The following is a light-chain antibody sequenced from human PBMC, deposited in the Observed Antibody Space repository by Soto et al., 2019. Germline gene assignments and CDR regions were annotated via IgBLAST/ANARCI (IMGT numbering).Light chain of an antibody. V-gene: IGKV1-9*01. J-gene: IGKJ4*01. Sequence: DIPLTQSPSSLSASVGDIATITCRASQASTNNLAWYQQKPGNPPRLLIYEESTLHSGVPSRFSGRKVGTQFILTIDSLQREDFATYYCQQVKSYPRTFGGGTKVDIK. CDR3: QQVKSYPRT. CDR2: EES. CDR1: QASTNN.